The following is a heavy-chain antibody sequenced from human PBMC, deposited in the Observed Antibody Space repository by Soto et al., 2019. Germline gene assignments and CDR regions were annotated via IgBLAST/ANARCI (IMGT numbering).Heavy chain of an antibody. CDR3: AREIYYYGMDV. CDR1: GFTFSSYG. J-gene: IGHJ6*02. V-gene: IGHV3-33*01. CDR2: IWYDGSNK. Sequence: GRSLRLSCAASGFTFSSYGMHWVRQAPGKGLEWVAVIWYDGSNKYYADSVKVRFTISRDNSKNTLYLQMNSLRAEDTAVYYCAREIYYYGMDVWGQGSTVTVTS.